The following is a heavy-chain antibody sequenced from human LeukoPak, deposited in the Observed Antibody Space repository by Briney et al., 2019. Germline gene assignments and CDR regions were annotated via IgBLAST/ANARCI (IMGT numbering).Heavy chain of an antibody. CDR1: GFTFSNHV. J-gene: IGHJ4*02. CDR3: ARGSYYYGSGSYPY. D-gene: IGHD3-10*01. CDR2: ISPGGDIT. Sequence: GGSLRLSCAASGFTFSNHVMIWVRQAPGKGLEWVSGISPGGDITYYADSVQGWFTISRDNSKNTVYLQMNSLRAEDTAVYYCARGSYYYGSGSYPYWGQGTLVTVSS. V-gene: IGHV3-23*01.